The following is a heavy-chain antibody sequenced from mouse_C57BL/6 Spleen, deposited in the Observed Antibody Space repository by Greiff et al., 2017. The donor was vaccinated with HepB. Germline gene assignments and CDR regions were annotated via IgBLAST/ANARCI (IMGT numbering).Heavy chain of an antibody. J-gene: IGHJ4*01. CDR3: ARGSQIYDGYSMDY. Sequence: EVKLQESGPGLVKPSQSLSLTCSVTGYSITSGYYWNWIRQFPGNKLEWMGYISYDGSNNYNPSLKNRISITRDTSKNQFFLKLNSVTTEDTATYYCARGSQIYDGYSMDYWGQGTSVTVSS. CDR1: GYSITSGYY. CDR2: ISYDGSN. D-gene: IGHD2-3*01. V-gene: IGHV3-6*01.